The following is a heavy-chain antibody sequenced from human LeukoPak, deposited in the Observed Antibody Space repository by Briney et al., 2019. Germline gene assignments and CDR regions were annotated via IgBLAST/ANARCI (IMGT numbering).Heavy chain of an antibody. D-gene: IGHD3-22*01. CDR3: ARSYYDSSGYFQH. CDR2: IIPIFGTA. Sequence: SVKVSCKASGGAFSSYAISWVRQAPGQGLEWMGRIIPIFGTANYAQKFQGRVTITTDESTSTAYMELSSLRSEDTAVYYCARSYYDSSGYFQHWGQGTLVTVSS. J-gene: IGHJ1*01. V-gene: IGHV1-69*05. CDR1: GGAFSSYA.